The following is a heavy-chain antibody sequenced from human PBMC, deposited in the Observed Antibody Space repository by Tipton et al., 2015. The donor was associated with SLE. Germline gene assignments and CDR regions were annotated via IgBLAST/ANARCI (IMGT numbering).Heavy chain of an antibody. D-gene: IGHD2-8*01. CDR1: GFTFDDYA. V-gene: IGHV3-9*01. J-gene: IGHJ3*02. Sequence: SLRLSCAASGFTFDDYAMHWVRQAPGQGLEWVSGISWNSDAIGYADSVKGRFTISRDNAKNTLYLQMNGLRAEDTAVYYCARTMVGRPDACDIWGRGTLVTVSS. CDR3: ARTMVGRPDACDI. CDR2: ISWNSDAI.